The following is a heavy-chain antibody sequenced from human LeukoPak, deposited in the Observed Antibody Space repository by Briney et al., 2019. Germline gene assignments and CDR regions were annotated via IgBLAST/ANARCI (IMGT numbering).Heavy chain of an antibody. V-gene: IGHV3-23*01. CDR1: GFTFSNYA. Sequence: GGSLRLSCAASGFTFSNYAMSWVRQAPGRGLEWVSGLSVSGSTAYYADSVKGRFTISRDNSKNTLYLQMNGLRDEDTALYFCAKVTARLSLSSDIWGQGTVVIVSS. CDR3: AKVTARLSLSSDI. CDR2: LSVSGSTA. J-gene: IGHJ3*02. D-gene: IGHD3-16*02.